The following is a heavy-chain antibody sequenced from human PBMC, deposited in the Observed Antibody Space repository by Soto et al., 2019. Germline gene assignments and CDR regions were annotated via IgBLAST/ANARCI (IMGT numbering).Heavy chain of an antibody. CDR2: ISYDGSNE. CDR1: GFTFSNYV. CDR3: ARGPYNNGKIGWTN. Sequence: LVESGGGVVQSGRSLRLSCGTSGFTFSNYVMYWVRQAPGKGLEWVALISYDGSNEFYADSVRGRFIISRDNSKNTMYLQLNTLRAEDTAVYYCARGPYNNGKIGWTNWGPGTLVTVSS. J-gene: IGHJ4*02. V-gene: IGHV3-30-3*01. D-gene: IGHD4-4*01.